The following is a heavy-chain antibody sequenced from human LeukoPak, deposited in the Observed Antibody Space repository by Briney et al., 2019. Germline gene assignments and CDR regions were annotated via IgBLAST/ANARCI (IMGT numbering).Heavy chain of an antibody. Sequence: GASVKVSCKASGGTFSSYAISWVRQAPGEGLEWMGGIIPMFGTANYAQKLQGRVTITADESTSTAYMELSSLRSEDTAVYYCARESVPAASVYWGQGTLVTVSS. D-gene: IGHD2-2*01. CDR2: IIPMFGTA. J-gene: IGHJ4*02. CDR1: GGTFSSYA. CDR3: ARESVPAASVY. V-gene: IGHV1-69*13.